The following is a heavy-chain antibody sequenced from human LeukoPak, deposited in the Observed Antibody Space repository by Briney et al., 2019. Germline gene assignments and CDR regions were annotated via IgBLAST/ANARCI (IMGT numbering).Heavy chain of an antibody. Sequence: GGSLRLSCAASGFTFNTYTMNWVRQAPGKGLEWVSCISSSSGDIVYAASVRGRFTISRDNAKNSLYLEMNSLRAEDTAVYYCARRYYYDSSVYYPLDHWGQGTLVTVSP. CDR1: GFTFNTYT. CDR3: ARRYYYDSSVYYPLDH. D-gene: IGHD3-22*01. J-gene: IGHJ4*02. CDR2: ISSSSGDI. V-gene: IGHV3-21*01.